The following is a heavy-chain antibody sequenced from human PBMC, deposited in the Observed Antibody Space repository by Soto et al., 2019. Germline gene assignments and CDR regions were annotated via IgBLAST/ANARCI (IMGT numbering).Heavy chain of an antibody. CDR3: ARDLSVVVAATTSSFDY. V-gene: IGHV1-3*01. CDR2: INAGNGNT. CDR1: GYTFTSYA. D-gene: IGHD2-15*01. Sequence: GASVKVSCKASGYTFTSYAMHWVRQAPGQRLEWMGWINAGNGNTKYSQKFQGRVTITRDTSASTAYMELSSLRSEDTAVYYCARDLSVVVAATTSSFDYWGQGTLVTVSS. J-gene: IGHJ4*02.